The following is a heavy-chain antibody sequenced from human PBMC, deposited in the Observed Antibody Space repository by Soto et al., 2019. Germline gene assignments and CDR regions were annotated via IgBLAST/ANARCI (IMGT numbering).Heavy chain of an antibody. CDR3: AKDSRAFCGGDCSKDY. J-gene: IGHJ4*02. D-gene: IGHD2-21*02. V-gene: IGHV3-23*01. CDR2: TSFSGGRT. Sequence: GGSLRLSCAASGFIFSNYAMTWVRQGPGRGLEWVSTTSFSGGRTYYADSVKGRFTISTDNSNNTLFLQMSSLIAEDQAIYYCAKDSRAFCGGDCSKDYWGQGTLVTVSS. CDR1: GFIFSNYA.